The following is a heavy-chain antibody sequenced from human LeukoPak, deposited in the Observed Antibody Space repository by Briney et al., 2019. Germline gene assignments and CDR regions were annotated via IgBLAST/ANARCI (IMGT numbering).Heavy chain of an antibody. D-gene: IGHD6-6*01. CDR3: ARPEWYSSSSLDY. Sequence: GASVKVSCKASGYTFSGSYIHWVRQAPGQGLELMGRINPNSGDTNFAQTFQGRVTMTRDTSITTAYMELSSLRSEDTAVYYCARPEWYSSSSLDYWGQGTLVTVSS. CDR1: GYTFSGSY. J-gene: IGHJ4*02. CDR2: INPNSGDT. V-gene: IGHV1-2*06.